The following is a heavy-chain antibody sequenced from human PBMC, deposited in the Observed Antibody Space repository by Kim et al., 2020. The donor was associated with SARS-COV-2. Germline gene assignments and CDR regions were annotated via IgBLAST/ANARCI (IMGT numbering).Heavy chain of an antibody. V-gene: IGHV4-34*01. Sequence: SETLSLTCAVYGGSFSGYYWSWIRQPPGKGLEWIGEINHSGSTNYNPSLKSRVTISVDTSKNQFSLKLSSVTAADTAVYYCARVRFLLAVNKPAGNDYWGQGTLVTVSS. CDR3: ARVRFLLAVNKPAGNDY. CDR2: INHSGST. CDR1: GGSFSGYY. J-gene: IGHJ4*02. D-gene: IGHD3-3*01.